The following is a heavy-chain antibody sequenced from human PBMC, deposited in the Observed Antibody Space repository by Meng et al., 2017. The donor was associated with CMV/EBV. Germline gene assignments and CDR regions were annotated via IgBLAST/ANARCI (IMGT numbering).Heavy chain of an antibody. CDR1: GFTFSSYS. CDR3: ARDPYGTTVTTGDFQH. CDR2: ISSSSSYI. Sequence: GESLKISCAASGFTFSSYSMNWVRQAPGKGLEWVSSISSSSSYIYYADSVKGRFTISRDNAKNSLYLQMNSLRPEDTAVYYCARDPYGTTVTTGDFQHWGQGTLVTVSS. J-gene: IGHJ1*01. D-gene: IGHD4-17*01. V-gene: IGHV3-21*01.